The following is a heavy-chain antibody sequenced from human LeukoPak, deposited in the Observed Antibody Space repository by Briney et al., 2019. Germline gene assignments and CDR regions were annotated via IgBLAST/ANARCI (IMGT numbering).Heavy chain of an antibody. CDR1: GYTFTGYY. J-gene: IGHJ6*02. Sequence: GASVKVSCKASGYTFTGYYMHWVRQAPGQGLEWMGWINPNTGVTNYAQKFQGRVTLTRDTSIITAYMELTRLGSDDTAMYYCARDRTTVTTGYYGMDVWGQGTTLTVSS. V-gene: IGHV1-2*02. D-gene: IGHD4-17*01. CDR2: INPNTGVT. CDR3: ARDRTTVTTGYYGMDV.